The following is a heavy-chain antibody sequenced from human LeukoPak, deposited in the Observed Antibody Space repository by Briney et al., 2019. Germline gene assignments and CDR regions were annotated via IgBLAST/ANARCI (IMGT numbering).Heavy chain of an antibody. CDR2: IYHSGST. CDR3: ARAYSSSWYLNWFDP. J-gene: IGHJ5*02. CDR1: GYSISSGYY. D-gene: IGHD6-13*01. V-gene: IGHV4-38-2*02. Sequence: SETLSLTCTVSGYSISSGYYWGWIRQPPGKGLEWIGNIYHSGSTYYNPSLKSRVTISVDTSKNQFSLKLSSVTAADTAVYYCARAYSSSWYLNWFDPWGQGTLVTVSS.